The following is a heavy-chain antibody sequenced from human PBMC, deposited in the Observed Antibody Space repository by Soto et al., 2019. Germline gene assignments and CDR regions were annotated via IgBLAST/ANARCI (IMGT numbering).Heavy chain of an antibody. CDR1: GFTFSSFA. D-gene: IGHD3-3*01. Sequence: GSLRLSCAASGFTFSSFAMTWVRQAPGKGLEWVSVIYSGGSTYYGDSVKGRFTISRDNSKNTLYLQMNSLRADDTAVYYCAKDRAGDIYVAARSGLDYWGQGTLVTVSS. V-gene: IGHV3-23*03. J-gene: IGHJ4*02. CDR3: AKDRAGDIYVAARSGLDY. CDR2: IYSGGST.